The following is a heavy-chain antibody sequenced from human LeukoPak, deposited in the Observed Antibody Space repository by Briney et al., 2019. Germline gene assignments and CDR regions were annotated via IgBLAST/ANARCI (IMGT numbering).Heavy chain of an antibody. CDR1: GFTFSSYA. D-gene: IGHD2-21*02. Sequence: PGASLRLSCAASGFTFSSYAMSWVRQAPGKVLEWVSAISCSGGSTYYADSVKGRFTISRDNSKNTLYLQMNSLRAEDTAVYYCAKGEHIVVVTATFDYWGQGTLVTVSS. CDR3: AKGEHIVVVTATFDY. J-gene: IGHJ4*02. V-gene: IGHV3-23*01. CDR2: ISCSGGST.